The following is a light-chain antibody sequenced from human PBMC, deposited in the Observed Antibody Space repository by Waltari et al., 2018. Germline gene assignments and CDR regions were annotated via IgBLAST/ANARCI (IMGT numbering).Light chain of an antibody. CDR3: QSYDISLDAYV. CDR2: GDI. CDR1: SSDIGANYD. Sequence: QPALTQPPSVSGAPGPRVTLSCTGGSSDIGANYDVQWYQHLPGRAPKLLIFGDINRPSGVPDRFSGSKSGTSASLAITGLQAEDEADYYCQSYDISLDAYVFGTGTTVTVL. J-gene: IGLJ1*01. V-gene: IGLV1-40*01.